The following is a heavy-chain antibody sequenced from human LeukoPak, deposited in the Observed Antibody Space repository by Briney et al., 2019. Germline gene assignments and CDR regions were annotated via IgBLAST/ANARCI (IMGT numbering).Heavy chain of an antibody. CDR2: IYYSGST. D-gene: IGHD5-18*01. CDR1: GGSISSYY. V-gene: IGHV4-59*01. Sequence: SETLSLTCTVSGGSISSYYWSWIRQTPGKGLEWIGYIYYSGSTNYNPSLKSRVTISVDTSKNQFSLKLSSVTAADTAVYYCARSYVDTAMPADYWGQGTLVTVSS. CDR3: ARSYVDTAMPADY. J-gene: IGHJ4*02.